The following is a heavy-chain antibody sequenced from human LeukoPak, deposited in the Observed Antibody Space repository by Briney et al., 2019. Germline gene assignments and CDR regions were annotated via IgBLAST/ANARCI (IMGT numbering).Heavy chain of an antibody. CDR1: GFTVSNKF. Sequence: GGSLRLSCAASGFTVSNKFMSWVRRAPGKGLEWVSIIFDVSTTYYADAVKGRLTISRDNSKNTLYLQMDSLRVEDTALYYCAGGMSDSMGPFDYWGQGTQVTVSS. V-gene: IGHV3-53*01. J-gene: IGHJ4*02. D-gene: IGHD2-21*01. CDR2: IFDVSTT. CDR3: AGGMSDSMGPFDY.